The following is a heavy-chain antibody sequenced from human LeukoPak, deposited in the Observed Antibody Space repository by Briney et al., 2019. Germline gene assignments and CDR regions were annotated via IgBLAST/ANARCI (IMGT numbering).Heavy chain of an antibody. Sequence: PSKTLSLTCGVYTGPFSSHYWSWIRQPPGKGLEWIGEINHSGSTNYNPSLKSRVTISVDTSKNQFSLKLSSVTAADTAVYYCARLRLGYWGQGTLVTVSS. V-gene: IGHV4-34*01. D-gene: IGHD6-6*01. CDR2: INHSGST. J-gene: IGHJ4*02. CDR3: ARLRLGY. CDR1: TGPFSSHY.